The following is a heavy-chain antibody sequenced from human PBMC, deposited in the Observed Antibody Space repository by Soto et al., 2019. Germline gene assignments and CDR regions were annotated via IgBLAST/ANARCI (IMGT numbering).Heavy chain of an antibody. J-gene: IGHJ5*02. Sequence: QVQLVQSGAEVKKPGASVKVSCKASGYTFTSYDINWVRQATGQGLEWMGWMNPNSGNTGYAQKFQGSITITRNTSVITAYMALSSLRSEDTAVYYWARGPGRITLIVVPNWFDPWGQGTLVTVSS. CDR2: MNPNSGNT. CDR1: GYTFTSYD. V-gene: IGHV1-8*01. D-gene: IGHD3-22*01. CDR3: ARGPGRITLIVVPNWFDP.